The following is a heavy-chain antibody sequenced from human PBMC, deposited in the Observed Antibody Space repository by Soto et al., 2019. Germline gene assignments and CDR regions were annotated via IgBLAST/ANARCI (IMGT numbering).Heavy chain of an antibody. V-gene: IGHV2-5*02. CDR3: ARYSGSTYVQH. CDR1: GFSLSTSGVG. J-gene: IGHJ1*01. D-gene: IGHD1-26*01. Sequence: QITLKETGPTLVKPKQTLPLTCTFSGFSLSTSGVGGGWIRQPQGKALEWLALIYWDDDKRYSPSLKIRLTITKDTSKNQVVLTMTNMDPVDTATYYCARYSGSTYVQHWGQGTLVTVSS. CDR2: IYWDDDK.